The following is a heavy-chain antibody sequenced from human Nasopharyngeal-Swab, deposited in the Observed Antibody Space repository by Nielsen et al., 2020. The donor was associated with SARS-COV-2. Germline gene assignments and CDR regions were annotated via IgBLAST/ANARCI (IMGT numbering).Heavy chain of an antibody. CDR3: ARVGPSSDYFDY. CDR1: GGSISSSSYY. V-gene: IGHV4-39*01. J-gene: IGHJ4*02. D-gene: IGHD6-6*01. Sequence: SDTLSLTCTVSGGSISSSSYYWGWIRQPPGKGLEWIGSIYYSGSTYYNPSLKSRVTISVDTSKNQFSLKLSSVTAADTAVYYCARVGPSSDYFDYWGQGTLVTVSS. CDR2: IYYSGST.